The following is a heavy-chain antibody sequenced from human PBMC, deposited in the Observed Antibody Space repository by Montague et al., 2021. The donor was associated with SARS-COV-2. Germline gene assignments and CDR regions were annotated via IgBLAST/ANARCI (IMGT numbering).Heavy chain of an antibody. D-gene: IGHD1-14*01. V-gene: IGHV6-1*01. Sequence: CAISGDSVWSNTAAWNWIRQSPSGGLEWLGRTNYRSKWTSDYATSVEGRISIDPDTSKNQFFLHLSSVTPEDTGVYYCVRDTGSALAGFDDWGQGTLVTVSS. CDR3: VRDTGSALAGFDD. CDR1: GDSVWSNTAA. CDR2: TNYRSKWTS. J-gene: IGHJ4*02.